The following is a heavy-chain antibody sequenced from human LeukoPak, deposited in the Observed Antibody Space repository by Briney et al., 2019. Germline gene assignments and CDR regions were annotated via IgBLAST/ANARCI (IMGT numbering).Heavy chain of an antibody. CDR2: IGTAGDT. J-gene: IGHJ6*03. Sequence: GGSLRLSCAASGFTFSSYDMHWVRQATGKGLEWVSAIGTAGDTYYPGSVKGRFTISRENAKNSLYLQMNSLRAGDTAVYYCARGGYYYYYMDVWGKGTTVTVSS. CDR1: GFTFSSYD. V-gene: IGHV3-13*01. CDR3: ARGGYYYYYMDV.